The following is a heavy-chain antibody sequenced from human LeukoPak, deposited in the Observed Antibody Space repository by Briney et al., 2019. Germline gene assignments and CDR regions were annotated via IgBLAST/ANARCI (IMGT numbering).Heavy chain of an antibody. V-gene: IGHV3-21*01. CDR1: GFTFSSYS. CDR3: ARDRSGYYLDY. CDR2: ISSSSSYI. J-gene: IGHJ4*02. D-gene: IGHD3-3*01. Sequence: PGGSLRLSCAASGFTFSSYSMNWVRQAPGKGLEWVSSISSSSSYIYYADSVKGRFTISRDNSKNTLYLQMNSLRAEDTAVYYCARDRSGYYLDYWGQGTLVTVSS.